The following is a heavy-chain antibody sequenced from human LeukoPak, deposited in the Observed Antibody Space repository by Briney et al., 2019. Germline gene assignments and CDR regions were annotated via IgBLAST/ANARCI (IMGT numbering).Heavy chain of an antibody. J-gene: IGHJ4*02. CDR2: IYYSGST. D-gene: IGHD3-10*01. CDR1: GGSISSDY. CDR3: ARQVTMVRGVIEFSDY. V-gene: IGHV4-59*08. Sequence: SETLSLTCTVSGGSISSDYWSWIRQPPGKGLEWIGYIYYSGSTNYNPSLKSRVTISVDTSKNQFSLKLSSVTAADTAVYYCARQVTMVRGVIEFSDYWGQGTLVTVSS.